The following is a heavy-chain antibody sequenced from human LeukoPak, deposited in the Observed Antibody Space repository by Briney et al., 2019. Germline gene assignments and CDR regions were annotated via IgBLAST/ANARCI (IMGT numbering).Heavy chain of an antibody. V-gene: IGHV3-21*01. D-gene: IGHD3-3*01. CDR3: ARDLRFLEWLLSDGMDV. Sequence: GGSLRLSCAASGFTFSSYAMSWVRQAPGRGLEWVSSISSSSSYIYYADSVKGRFTISRDNAKNSLYLQMNSLRAEDTAVYYCARDLRFLEWLLSDGMDVWGQGTTVTVSS. J-gene: IGHJ6*02. CDR2: ISSSSSYI. CDR1: GFTFSSYA.